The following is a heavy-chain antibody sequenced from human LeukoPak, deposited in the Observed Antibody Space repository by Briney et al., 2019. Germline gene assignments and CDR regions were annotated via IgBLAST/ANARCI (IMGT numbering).Heavy chain of an antibody. CDR1: GFTFSSYA. CDR2: MTGSGNYI. D-gene: IGHD2-21*02. CDR3: ATRPAYCGGDCWGAYNI. J-gene: IGHJ3*02. Sequence: GGSLRLSCAASGFTFSSYAISWVRQAPGKGLEWVSGMTGSGNYIFYADSVKGRFTISRDNSKNMVFLQMNNLRVEDTAVYYCATRPAYCGGDCWGAYNIWGQGTVVTVSS. V-gene: IGHV3-23*01.